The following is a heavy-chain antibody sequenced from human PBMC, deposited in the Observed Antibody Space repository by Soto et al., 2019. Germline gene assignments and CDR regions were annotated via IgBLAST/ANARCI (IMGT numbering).Heavy chain of an antibody. J-gene: IGHJ4*02. V-gene: IGHV4-38-2*02. Sequence: PSETLSLTCTVSNYSISRGYYWGWIRQSPGEGLEWIVSMYHSGTTYYNPSLKSRVTISIDTSKNQFSPKLTSVTSADTAVYFCARVAFGPIDYWGQGTLVTVSS. CDR1: NYSISRGYY. CDR2: MYHSGTT. CDR3: ARVAFGPIDY. D-gene: IGHD3-16*01.